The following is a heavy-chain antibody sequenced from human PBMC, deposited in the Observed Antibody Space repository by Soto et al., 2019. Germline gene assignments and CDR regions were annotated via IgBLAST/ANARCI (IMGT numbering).Heavy chain of an antibody. Sequence: ASVKVSCKASGYTFTSYGISWVRQATGQGLEWMGWMDPKTGNTDYGQKFQGRVTMTRNTSISTAYMELSSLTSEDTAVYYCARGRGWRDYWGQGTLVTVSS. D-gene: IGHD6-19*01. V-gene: IGHV1-8*02. J-gene: IGHJ4*02. CDR3: ARGRGWRDY. CDR1: GYTFTSYG. CDR2: MDPKTGNT.